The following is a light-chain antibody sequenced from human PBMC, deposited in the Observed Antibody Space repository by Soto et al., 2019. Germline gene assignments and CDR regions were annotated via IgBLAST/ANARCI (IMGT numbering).Light chain of an antibody. CDR1: SSNIGTSS. CDR3: AAWDDSLNGHV. V-gene: IGLV1-44*01. J-gene: IGLJ1*01. Sequence: QSVLTQPHSASGTPGQRVTISCSGSSSNIGTSSVHWFQQLPGTAPKLLISTTNQRPSGVPERFSGSKSGTSASLAISGLQSEDEADYDCAAWDDSLNGHVFGPGTTLTVL. CDR2: TTN.